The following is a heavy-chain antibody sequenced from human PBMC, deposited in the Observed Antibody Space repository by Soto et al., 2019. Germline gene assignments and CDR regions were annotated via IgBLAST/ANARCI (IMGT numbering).Heavy chain of an antibody. CDR3: ARTRPHYYGSGSYYTPPHYFDY. CDR1: GGSISSGGYY. Sequence: QVQLQESGPGLVKPSQTLSLTCTVSGGSISSGGYYWSWIRQHPGKGLEWIGYIYYSGSTYYNPSLKSRVTISVDTSKNQFSLKLSSVTAADTAVYYCARTRPHYYGSGSYYTPPHYFDYWGQGTLVTVSS. CDR2: IYYSGST. V-gene: IGHV4-31*03. D-gene: IGHD3-10*01. J-gene: IGHJ4*02.